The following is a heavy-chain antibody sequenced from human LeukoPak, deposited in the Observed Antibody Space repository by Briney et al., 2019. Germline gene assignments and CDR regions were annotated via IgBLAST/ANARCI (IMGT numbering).Heavy chain of an antibody. CDR1: GFTFSSYA. CDR2: ISYDGSNK. V-gene: IGHV3-30-3*01. J-gene: IGHJ4*02. CDR3: AREAPPFYYFDY. Sequence: PGRSLRLSCAASGFTFSSYAMHWVRQAPGKGLEWVAVISYDGSNKYYADSVKGRFTISRDNSKNTLYLQMNSLRAEDTAVYYCAREAPPFYYFDYWGQGTLVTVSS.